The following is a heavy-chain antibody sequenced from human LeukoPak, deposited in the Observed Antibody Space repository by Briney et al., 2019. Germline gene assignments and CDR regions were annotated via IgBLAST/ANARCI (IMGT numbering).Heavy chain of an antibody. Sequence: TGGSLRLSCAASGFTFSSYAMSWVRQAPGKGLEWVSAISGSGGSTYYADSVKGRFTISSDNSKTTLYLQMNSLRAEDTAVYYCAKRVAKAFDIWGQGTMVTVSS. CDR2: ISGSGGST. CDR3: AKRVAKAFDI. J-gene: IGHJ3*02. CDR1: GFTFSSYA. V-gene: IGHV3-23*01.